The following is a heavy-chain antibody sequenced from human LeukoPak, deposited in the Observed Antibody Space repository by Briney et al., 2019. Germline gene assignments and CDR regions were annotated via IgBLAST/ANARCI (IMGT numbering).Heavy chain of an antibody. CDR3: ASGYDPAEFDY. Sequence: GGSPRLSCAASGFTFSSYSMNWVRQAPGKGLEWVSSISSSSSYIYYADSVKDRFTISRDNAKNSLYLQMNSLRAEDTAVYYCASGYDPAEFDYWGQGTLVTVSS. V-gene: IGHV3-21*01. J-gene: IGHJ4*02. CDR1: GFTFSSYS. CDR2: ISSSSSYI. D-gene: IGHD5-12*01.